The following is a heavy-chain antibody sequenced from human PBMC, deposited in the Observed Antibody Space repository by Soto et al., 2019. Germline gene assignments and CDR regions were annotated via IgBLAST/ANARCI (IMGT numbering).Heavy chain of an antibody. D-gene: IGHD3-22*01. Sequence: ASVKVSCKASGYTFTGYYMHWVRQAPGQGLEWMGWINPNSGGTNYAQKFQGWVTMTRDTSISTAYMELSRLRSDDTAVYYCARDIDPPLYYYDSSGYSHWGQGTLVTVSS. V-gene: IGHV1-2*04. J-gene: IGHJ4*02. CDR2: INPNSGGT. CDR3: ARDIDPPLYYYDSSGYSH. CDR1: GYTFTGYY.